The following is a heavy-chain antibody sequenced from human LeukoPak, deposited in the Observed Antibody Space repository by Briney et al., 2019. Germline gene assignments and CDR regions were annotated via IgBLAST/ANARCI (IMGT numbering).Heavy chain of an antibody. CDR2: INAGNDNT. D-gene: IGHD3-16*01. J-gene: IGHJ5*02. CDR3: ARGPSGGWFDP. Sequence: GASVKVSCKASGYTFTNYAMHWVRQAPGQRLEWMGWINAGNDNTKYSQKFQGRVTITRDTSASIAYMELSSLRSEDTAVYYCARGPSGGWFDPWGQGTLVTVSS. CDR1: GYTFTNYA. V-gene: IGHV1-3*01.